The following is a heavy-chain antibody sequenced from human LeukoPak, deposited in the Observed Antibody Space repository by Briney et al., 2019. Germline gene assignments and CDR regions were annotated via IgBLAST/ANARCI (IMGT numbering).Heavy chain of an antibody. J-gene: IGHJ4*02. CDR3: ARRGYGGTTNPNRGQKTYYFDY. CDR1: GGSISSSSYY. Sequence: SETLSLTCTVSGGSISSSSYYWSWIRQPPGKGLEWIGEINHSGSTNYNPSLKSRVTISVDTSKNQFSLKLSSVTAADTAVYYCARRGYGGTTNPNRGQKTYYFDYWGQGTLVTVSS. V-gene: IGHV4-39*07. D-gene: IGHD4-23*01. CDR2: INHSGST.